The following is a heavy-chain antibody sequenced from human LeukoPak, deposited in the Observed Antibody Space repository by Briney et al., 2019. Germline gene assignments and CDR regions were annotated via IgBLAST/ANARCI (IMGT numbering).Heavy chain of an antibody. CDR3: ATNYYYDSSGYYYY. J-gene: IGHJ4*02. D-gene: IGHD3-22*01. CDR2: IIPIFGTA. V-gene: IGHV1-69*06. Sequence: SVKVSCKASGGTFSSYAISWVRQAPGQGLEWMGGIIPIFGTANYAQKFQGRVTITADKSTSTAYMELSSLRSEDTAVYYCATNYYYDSSGYYYYWGQGTLVTVSS. CDR1: GGTFSSYA.